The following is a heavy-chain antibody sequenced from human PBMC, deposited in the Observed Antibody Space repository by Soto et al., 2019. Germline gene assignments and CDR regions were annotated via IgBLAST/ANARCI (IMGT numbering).Heavy chain of an antibody. Sequence: GGSLRLSCAASGFTFSSYGMHWVRQAPGKGLEWVAVISYDGSNKYYADSVKGRFTISRDNSKNTLYLQMNSLRAEDTAVYYCAKGGDGYFDYWGQGTLVTVSS. CDR1: GFTFSSYG. J-gene: IGHJ4*02. CDR3: AKGGDGYFDY. D-gene: IGHD3-16*01. V-gene: IGHV3-30*18. CDR2: ISYDGSNK.